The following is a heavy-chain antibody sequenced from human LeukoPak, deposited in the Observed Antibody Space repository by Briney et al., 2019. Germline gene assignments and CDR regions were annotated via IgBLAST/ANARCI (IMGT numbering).Heavy chain of an antibody. CDR3: ARAPYNWNYPHFDY. CDR1: ADSISIYY. CDR2: IDHTGTT. J-gene: IGHJ4*02. D-gene: IGHD1-7*01. Sequence: SETLSLTCSVSADSISIYYWTWIRQPPGKGLEWIGYIDHTGTTSYNPSLNSRVTISRDTSKNHFSLDLTSVTAADTAVYYCARAPYNWNYPHFDYWGQGTLVTVSS. V-gene: IGHV4-59*01.